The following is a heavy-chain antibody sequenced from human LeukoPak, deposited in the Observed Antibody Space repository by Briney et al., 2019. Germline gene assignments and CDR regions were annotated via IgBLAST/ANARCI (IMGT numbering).Heavy chain of an antibody. Sequence: GASVKVSCKASGYTFTVYYMHWVRQAPGQGLEWMGIINPSGGNTSYAQKFQGRVTMTRDTSTSTVYMELSSLRSEDTAVYYCAREELGATINYWGQGTLVTVSS. V-gene: IGHV1-46*01. CDR2: INPSGGNT. D-gene: IGHD5-24*01. CDR1: GYTFTVYY. CDR3: AREELGATINY. J-gene: IGHJ4*02.